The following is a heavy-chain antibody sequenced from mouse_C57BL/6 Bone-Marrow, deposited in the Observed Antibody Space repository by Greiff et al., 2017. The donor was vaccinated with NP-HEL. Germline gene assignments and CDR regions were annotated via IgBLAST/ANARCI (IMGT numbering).Heavy chain of an antibody. D-gene: IGHD1-1*02. CDR1: GYTFTSYD. J-gene: IGHJ1*03. CDR3: AWWTYSAYWYFDV. Sequence: QVQLQQSGPELVKPGASVKLSCKASGYTFTSYDINWVKQRPGQGLEWIGWIYPRDGSTKYNEKFKGQATLTVDTSSSTADMELHSLTSEDSAVYFCAWWTYSAYWYFDVWGTGTTVTVSS. CDR2: IYPRDGST. V-gene: IGHV1-85*01.